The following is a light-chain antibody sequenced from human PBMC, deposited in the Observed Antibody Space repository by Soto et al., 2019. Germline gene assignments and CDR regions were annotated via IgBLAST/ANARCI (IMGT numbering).Light chain of an antibody. Sequence: EIVLTQSPGTLSLSPGERATLSCRASQSVSTRQLAWHQQKPGQAPRLLIYGASTRATGIPDRVSGSGSGTDFTLTISRLEPEDFAVYYCQQYLSSPITFGQGTRLEIK. J-gene: IGKJ5*01. CDR2: GAS. CDR1: QSVSTRQ. CDR3: QQYLSSPIT. V-gene: IGKV3-20*01.